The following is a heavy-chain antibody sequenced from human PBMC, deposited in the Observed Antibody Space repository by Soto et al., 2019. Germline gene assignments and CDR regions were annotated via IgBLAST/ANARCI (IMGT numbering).Heavy chain of an antibody. V-gene: IGHV4-30-2*01. CDR1: GGSISSGGYS. CDR2: IYHSGST. J-gene: IGHJ5*02. Sequence: SETLSLTCAVSGGSISSGGYSWSWIRQPPGKGLEWIGYIYHSGSTYYNPSLKSRVTISVDRSKNQFSLKLSSVTAADTAVYYCARGSGGAPRKQWFDPWGQGTLVTVSS. CDR3: ARGSGGAPRKQWFDP. D-gene: IGHD6-25*01.